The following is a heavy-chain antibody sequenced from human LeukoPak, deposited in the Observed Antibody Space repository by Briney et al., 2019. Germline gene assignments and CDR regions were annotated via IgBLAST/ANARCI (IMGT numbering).Heavy chain of an antibody. J-gene: IGHJ3*02. CDR2: IIPIFGTA. Sequence: ALVKVSCKASGGTFSSYAISWVRQAPGQGLEWMGRIIPIFGTANYAQKFQGRVTITTDESTSTAYMELSSLRSEDTAVYYCASWGDHDYGDYVKAFDIWGQGTMVTVSS. CDR3: ASWGDHDYGDYVKAFDI. CDR1: GGTFSSYA. D-gene: IGHD4-17*01. V-gene: IGHV1-69*05.